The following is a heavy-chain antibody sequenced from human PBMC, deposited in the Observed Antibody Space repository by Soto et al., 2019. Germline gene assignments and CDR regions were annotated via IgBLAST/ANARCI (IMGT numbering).Heavy chain of an antibody. J-gene: IGHJ3*02. CDR1: GYTLTELS. CDR3: ATTYLVEAFDI. Sequence: VQLVQSGAEVKKPGASVKVSCKVSGYTLTELSIHWVRQAPGKGLEWMGGFDPEQGKIIYAQKFLGRVSMPEDTSTDTAYMELSSMRYVDTALYYCATTYLVEAFDIWGQGTMVSVSS. V-gene: IGHV1-24*01. D-gene: IGHD3-10*01. CDR2: FDPEQGKI.